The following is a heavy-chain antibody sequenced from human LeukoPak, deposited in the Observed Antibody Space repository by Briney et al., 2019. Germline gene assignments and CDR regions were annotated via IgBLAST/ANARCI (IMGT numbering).Heavy chain of an antibody. D-gene: IGHD6-19*01. CDR1: GYTFTSYA. CDR3: ARVSDDSGRNFDY. CDR2: INAGNGNR. V-gene: IGHV1-3*01. Sequence: RASVKVSCKASGYTFTSYAIHWVRQAPGQRLEWMGWINAGNGNRKYSQKFQDRVTITRETSATTAYMELNSLTSEDTAVYYCARVSDDSGRNFDYWGQGTLVTVSS. J-gene: IGHJ4*02.